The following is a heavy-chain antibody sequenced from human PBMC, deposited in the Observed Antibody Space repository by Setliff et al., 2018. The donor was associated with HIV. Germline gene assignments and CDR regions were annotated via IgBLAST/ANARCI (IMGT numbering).Heavy chain of an antibody. CDR1: GYNFPTYW. Sequence: GESLKISCQASGYNFPTYWVGWVRQKPGKVLEWMGIIYPSDADTRYSPSFQGQVTISADKSINTAFLQWSSLEASDTAIYYCATHMRGGYDAFDVWGQGTAVTVSS. J-gene: IGHJ3*01. V-gene: IGHV5-51*01. CDR2: IYPSDADT. CDR3: ATHMRGGYDAFDV. D-gene: IGHD3-16*01.